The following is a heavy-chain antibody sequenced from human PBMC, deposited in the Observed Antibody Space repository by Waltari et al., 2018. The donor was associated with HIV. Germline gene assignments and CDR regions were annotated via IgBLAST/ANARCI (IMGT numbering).Heavy chain of an antibody. CDR2: IRSTGGDA. CDR1: GFTFRNSA. J-gene: IGHJ6*02. D-gene: IGHD2-21*01. CDR3: AKGRTERRSRMVVVAIPVDV. Sequence: EVQLLESGGGLRQPGGSLRLSCSASGFTFRNSAMTWVRQAAGKGLEWVSSIRSTGGDAYYADSVKGRFTISRNNSKNTLYLQMNSLRVDDTAVYYCAKGRTERRSRMVVVAIPVDVWGLGTTVTVS. V-gene: IGHV3-23*01.